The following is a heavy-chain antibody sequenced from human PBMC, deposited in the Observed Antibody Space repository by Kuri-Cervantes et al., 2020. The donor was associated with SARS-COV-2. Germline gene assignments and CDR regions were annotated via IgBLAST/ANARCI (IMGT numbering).Heavy chain of an antibody. CDR3: ARVSRSGYLDY. D-gene: IGHD3-3*01. CDR2: ISSNGDST. CDR1: GFTFSNYA. V-gene: IGHV3-64*02. Sequence: GESLKISCAASGFTFSNYAMYWVRQAPGKGLEYVSPISSNGDSTYYADSVKGRFTMSRDNSKNTLYLQMGSLRAEDMAVYYCARVSRSGYLDYWGQGTLVTVSS. J-gene: IGHJ4*02.